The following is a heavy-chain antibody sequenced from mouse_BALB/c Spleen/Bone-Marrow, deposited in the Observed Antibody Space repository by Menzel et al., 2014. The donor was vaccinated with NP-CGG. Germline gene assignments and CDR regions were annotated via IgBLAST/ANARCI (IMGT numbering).Heavy chain of an antibody. D-gene: IGHD1-1*01. J-gene: IGHJ4*01. CDR1: GFNIKDTY. CDR3: ATLTTVVDAMDY. V-gene: IGHV14-3*02. Sequence: VQLQQSGAELVKPGASVKLSCTASGFNIKDTYMHWVKQRPEQGLEWIGRIDPANGNTEYDPKFQGKATITADTSSNTAYLQLSSLTSEDTAVYYCATLTTVVDAMDYWGQGTSVTVSS. CDR2: IDPANGNT.